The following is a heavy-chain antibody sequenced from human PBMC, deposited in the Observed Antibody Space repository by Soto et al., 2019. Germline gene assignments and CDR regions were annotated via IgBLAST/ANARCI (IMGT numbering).Heavy chain of an antibody. CDR1: GYSCTNYY. V-gene: IGHV1-46*01. CDR3: AREFTRGGYNSPIDFQH. Sequence: QVQLVQSGAEVKKPGAAVNVSCRASGYSCTNYYVHWVRQAPGQGLEWMGVINPDGGSTRSAQKFQGTLTMTRDKSTSRVTLRLTSVRSEDTAVYFCAREFTRGGYNSPIDFQHWGQGTLVTVSS. D-gene: IGHD2-2*02. J-gene: IGHJ1*01. CDR2: INPDGGST.